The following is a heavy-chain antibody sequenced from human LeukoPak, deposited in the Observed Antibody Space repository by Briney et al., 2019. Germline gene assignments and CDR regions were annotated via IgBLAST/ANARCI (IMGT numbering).Heavy chain of an antibody. CDR3: ARVGATGGRYYFDY. V-gene: IGHV1-69*06. CDR1: GGTFSSYA. J-gene: IGHJ4*02. CDR2: IIPIFGTA. Sequence: SVKVSCKASGGTFSSYAISWVRQAPGQGLEWMGGIIPIFGTANHAQKFQGRVTITADKSTSTAYMELSSLRSEDTAVYYCARVGATGGRYYFDYWGQGTLVTVSS. D-gene: IGHD1-26*01.